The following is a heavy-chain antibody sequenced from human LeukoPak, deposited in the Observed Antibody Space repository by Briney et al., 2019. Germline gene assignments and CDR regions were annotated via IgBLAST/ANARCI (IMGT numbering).Heavy chain of an antibody. Sequence: GESLKISCKGSGYSFTSYWIGWVRQMPGKGLEWMGIIYPGDSDTRYSPSFQGQVTISADKSISTAYLQWSSLKASDTAMYYCVRQRYDSSGYYYSRLDYYFDYWGQGTLVTVSS. J-gene: IGHJ4*02. V-gene: IGHV5-51*01. CDR2: IYPGDSDT. D-gene: IGHD3-22*01. CDR1: GYSFTSYW. CDR3: VRQRYDSSGYYYSRLDYYFDY.